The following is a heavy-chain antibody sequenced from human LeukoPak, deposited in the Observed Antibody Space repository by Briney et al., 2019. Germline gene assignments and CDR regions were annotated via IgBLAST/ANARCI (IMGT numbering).Heavy chain of an antibody. CDR2: ISYDGNNK. Sequence: GGSLRLSCVASGFTFSSYGTHWVRQAPGKGLEWVAVISYDGNNKEYADSVKGRFTVSRDNSKNTLYLQVSSLRAEDTAVYYCAKAPRSSGASENNWFDPWGQGTLVTVSS. J-gene: IGHJ5*02. CDR3: AKAPRSSGASENNWFDP. V-gene: IGHV3-30*18. D-gene: IGHD1-26*01. CDR1: GFTFSSYG.